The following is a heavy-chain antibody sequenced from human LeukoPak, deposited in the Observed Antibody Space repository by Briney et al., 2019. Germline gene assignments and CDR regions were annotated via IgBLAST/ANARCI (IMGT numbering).Heavy chain of an antibody. D-gene: IGHD2-2*02. CDR3: VRDGEGAAISVNYWFDP. CDR1: GFTFTSYD. CDR2: MNPNNGNT. J-gene: IGHJ5*02. Sequence: EASVKVSCKASGFTFTSYDINWVRQASGQGLEWMSWMNPNNGNTGYAQKFQGRVTMTRDTSISTAYMELRGLRSEDTAVYYCVRDGEGAAISVNYWFDPWGQGTLVTVSS. V-gene: IGHV1-8*01.